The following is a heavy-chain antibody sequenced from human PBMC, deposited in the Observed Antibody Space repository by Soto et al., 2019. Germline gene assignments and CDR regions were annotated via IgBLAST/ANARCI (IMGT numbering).Heavy chain of an antibody. V-gene: IGHV1-69*13. J-gene: IGHJ6*02. CDR2: IIPIFGTA. D-gene: IGHD2-21*02. Sequence: SVKVSCKASGGTFSSYAISWVRQAPGQGLEWMGGIIPIFGTANYAQKFQGRVTITADESTSTAYMELSSLRSGDTAVYYCARAEVTAPNYYYYGMDVWGQGTTVTVSS. CDR1: GGTFSSYA. CDR3: ARAEVTAPNYYYYGMDV.